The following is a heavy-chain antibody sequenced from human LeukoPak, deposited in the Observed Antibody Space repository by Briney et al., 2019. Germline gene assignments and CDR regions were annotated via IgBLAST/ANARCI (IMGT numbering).Heavy chain of an antibody. V-gene: IGHV4-30-2*01. Sequence: SQTLSLTCAVSGGSISSGGYSWSWIRQPPGKGLKWIGYIYHSGSTYYNPSLKGRVTISVDRSKNQFSLKLSSVTAADTAVYYCAREIVGRQGGRLWLPGYFDYWGQGTLVTVSS. D-gene: IGHD5-18*01. CDR3: AREIVGRQGGRLWLPGYFDY. CDR1: GGSISSGGYS. CDR2: IYHSGST. J-gene: IGHJ4*02.